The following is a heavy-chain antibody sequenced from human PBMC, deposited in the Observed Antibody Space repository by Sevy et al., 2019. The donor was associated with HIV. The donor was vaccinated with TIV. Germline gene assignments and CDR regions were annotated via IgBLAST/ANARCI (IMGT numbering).Heavy chain of an antibody. D-gene: IGHD6-13*01. CDR2: ISSGSTNI. J-gene: IGHJ4*02. CDR1: GFTFSIYS. CDR3: ASWAIAAAGRGQCLVSGNFDY. V-gene: IGHV3-21*01. Sequence: GGSLRLSCAASGFTFSIYSMNWVRQAPGKGLEWVSSISSGSTNIYYADSVKGRFTISRDNAKNSLYLQMNSLRAEDRAVYFGASWAIAAAGRGQCLVSGNFDYWGQGTLVTVSS.